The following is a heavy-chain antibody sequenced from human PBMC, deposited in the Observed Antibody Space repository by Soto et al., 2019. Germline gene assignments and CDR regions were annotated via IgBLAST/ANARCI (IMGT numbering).Heavy chain of an antibody. Sequence: DTLCLTCTVSGASISSYAWSWIRQPPGKGLEWIGYIDYSGRAHYNPSLTSRVTISLDTSKNHFSLKLRSVTAADTAIYYCARATPGYPGRAFQIWGQGKMVTVSS. D-gene: IGHD2-15*01. CDR2: IDYSGRA. J-gene: IGHJ3*02. CDR3: ARATPGYPGRAFQI. CDR1: GASISSYA. V-gene: IGHV4-59*01.